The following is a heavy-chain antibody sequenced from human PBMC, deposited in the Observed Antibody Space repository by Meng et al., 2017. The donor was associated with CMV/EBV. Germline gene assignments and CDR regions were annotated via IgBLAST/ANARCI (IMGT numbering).Heavy chain of an antibody. CDR1: GFTFSSYG. CDR2: IRYDGSNK. D-gene: IGHD3-10*01. CDR3: ARLRFYYGSGSYYKGIYFDY. V-gene: IGHV3-30*02. Sequence: GESLKISCAASGFTFSSYGMHWVRQAPGKGLEWVAFIRYDGSNKYYADSVKGRFTISRDNSKNTLYLQMNSLRAEDTAVYYCARLRFYYGSGSYYKGIYFDYWGQGTLVTVSS. J-gene: IGHJ4*02.